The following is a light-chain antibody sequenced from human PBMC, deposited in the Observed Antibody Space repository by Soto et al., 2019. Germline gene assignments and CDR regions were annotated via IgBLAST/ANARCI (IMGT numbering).Light chain of an antibody. V-gene: IGLV2-14*01. J-gene: IGLJ3*02. CDR1: SSDVGGYNY. CDR3: SSYTSSSTLNWV. Sequence: QSVLTQPASVSGSPGQSITNSCTGTSSDVGGYNYVSWYQQHPGKAPKLMIYEVSNRPSGVSNRFSGSKSGNTASLTISGLQADDEADYYCSSYTSSSTLNWVFGGGTKLTVL. CDR2: EVS.